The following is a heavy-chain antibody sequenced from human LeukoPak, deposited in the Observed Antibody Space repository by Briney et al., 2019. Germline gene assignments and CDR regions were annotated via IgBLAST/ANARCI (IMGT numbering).Heavy chain of an antibody. CDR2: ISGSGGST. CDR1: GFTFSSYA. Sequence: GGSLRLSCAASGFTFSSYAMSWVRQAPRKGLEWVSAISGSGGSTYYADSVKGRFTISRDNSKNTLYLQMNSLRAEDTAVYYCAKDVSIAAAGTLXYXXQGTXVTVSX. J-gene: IGHJ4*02. V-gene: IGHV3-23*01. D-gene: IGHD6-13*01. CDR3: AKDVSIAAAGTLXY.